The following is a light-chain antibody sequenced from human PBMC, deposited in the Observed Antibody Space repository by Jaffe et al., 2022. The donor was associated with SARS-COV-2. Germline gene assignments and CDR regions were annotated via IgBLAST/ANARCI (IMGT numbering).Light chain of an antibody. CDR3: QQYDSSPRT. CDR1: QSLSRSY. J-gene: IGKJ1*01. V-gene: IGKV3-20*01. Sequence: EIVVTQSPGTLSLSPGERATLSCRTSQSLSRSYLAWYQHKPGQAPRLLIYGASNRATGIPDRFRGSGSGTDFSLTISRLEPEDFAVYYCQQYDSSPRTFGQGTKVEIK. CDR2: GAS.